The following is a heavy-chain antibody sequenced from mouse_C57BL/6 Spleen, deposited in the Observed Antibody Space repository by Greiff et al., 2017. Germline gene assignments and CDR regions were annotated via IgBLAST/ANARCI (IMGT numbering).Heavy chain of an antibody. J-gene: IGHJ2*01. CDR3: ARSQTGNYFDY. CDR1: GYTFTDYY. CDR2: INPYNGGT. V-gene: IGHV1-19*01. Sequence: VQLQQSGPVLVKPGASVKMSCKASGYTFTDYYMHWVKQSHGKSLEWIGVINPYNGGTSYNQKFKGKATLTVDKSSSTAYMQRNSLTSEDSAGYYCARSQTGNYFDYWGQGTTLTVSS. D-gene: IGHD4-1*01.